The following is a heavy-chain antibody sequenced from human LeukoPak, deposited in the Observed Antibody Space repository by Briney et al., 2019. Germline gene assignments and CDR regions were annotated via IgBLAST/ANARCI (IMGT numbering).Heavy chain of an antibody. CDR1: GGSFSGYY. CDR3: MGADYGGH. V-gene: IGHV4-34*03. J-gene: IGHJ4*02. Sequence: SETLSLTCAVYGGSFSGYYWSWIRQPPGKGLEWIGEINHSGSTNYNPSLKSRVTISVDTSKNQFSLKLSSVTAADTAVYYCMGADYGGHWGQGTLVTVSS. D-gene: IGHD4-17*01. CDR2: INHSGST.